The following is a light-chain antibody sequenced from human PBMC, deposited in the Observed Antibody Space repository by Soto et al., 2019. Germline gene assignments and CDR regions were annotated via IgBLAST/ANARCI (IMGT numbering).Light chain of an antibody. V-gene: IGKV3-15*01. CDR2: GAC. Sequence: EIVLTQSPATLSVFPGEKATLSCGASQSVSNNLAWYHQKPGQAPRPLIYGACTRATGVPARFSGSGSGTEFSRTFSCLRSEDSAIYYCLQYSSWPFTVGPGPKVAIE. CDR1: QSVSNN. CDR3: LQYSSWPFT. J-gene: IGKJ3*01.